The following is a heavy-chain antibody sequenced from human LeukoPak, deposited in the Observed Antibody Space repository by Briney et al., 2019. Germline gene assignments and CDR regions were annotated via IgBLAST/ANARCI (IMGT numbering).Heavy chain of an antibody. CDR1: GYTFTGYY. CDR3: ARDRQQLVRTLDY. Sequence: ASVKVSCKASGYTFTGYYMHWVRQAPGQGLEWMGRINPNSGGTNYAQKFQGRVTMTRDTSISTAYMELSRLRSDDTAVYYCARDRQQLVRTLDYWGQGTLVTVSS. CDR2: INPNSGGT. D-gene: IGHD6-13*01. J-gene: IGHJ4*02. V-gene: IGHV1-2*06.